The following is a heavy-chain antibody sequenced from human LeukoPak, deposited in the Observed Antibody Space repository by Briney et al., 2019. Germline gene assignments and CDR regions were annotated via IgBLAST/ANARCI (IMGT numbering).Heavy chain of an antibody. D-gene: IGHD2-2*01. Sequence: PGGSLRLSCASSGFTFSNHAVSWVRQAPGKGLEWVATISGSGATRNYADSVKGRFTISRDNSKNTLYLQINSLRAEDTALYYCVTEVLVAFYYWGQGTLVTVSS. CDR1: GFTFSNHA. CDR2: ISGSGATR. J-gene: IGHJ4*02. V-gene: IGHV3-23*01. CDR3: VTEVLVAFYY.